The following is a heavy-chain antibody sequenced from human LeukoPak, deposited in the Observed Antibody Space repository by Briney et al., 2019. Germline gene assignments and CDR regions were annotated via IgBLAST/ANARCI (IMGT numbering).Heavy chain of an antibody. CDR1: GFTFSSYA. D-gene: IGHD2-15*01. J-gene: IGHJ3*02. Sequence: GGSLRLPCAASGFTFSSYAMSWVRQAPGKGLEWVSVIGGTGANTYYADSVKGRFTISRDNSKNTLYLQMNNLRAEDTALFYCAKSSGGSCLRTDAFDIWGQGTMVTVSS. CDR2: IGGTGANT. V-gene: IGHV3-23*01. CDR3: AKSSGGSCLRTDAFDI.